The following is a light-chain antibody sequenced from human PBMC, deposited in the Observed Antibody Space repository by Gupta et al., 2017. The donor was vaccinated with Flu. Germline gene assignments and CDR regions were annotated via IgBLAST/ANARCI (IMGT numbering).Light chain of an antibody. V-gene: IGLV2-14*03. CDR1: GAGLRPCNY. J-gene: IGLJ2*01. CDR3: TSDTDSDIPVF. CDR2: DVD. Sequence: TTISSAGTGAGLRPCNYLYWYQHIPGNAPRLIIFDVDKRRSEISTRFSDTKSELTATMTIAGLQPEYESHYYCTSDTDSDIPVFFGGGTRPTVL.